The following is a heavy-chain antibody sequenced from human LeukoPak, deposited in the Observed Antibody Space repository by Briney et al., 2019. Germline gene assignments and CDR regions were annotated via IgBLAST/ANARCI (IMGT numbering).Heavy chain of an antibody. Sequence: PSGTLSLTCAVSGGSISTNNWWWSWVRQPPGKGLEWIGEIYHSGSTNYNPSLKSRVTISVDKSNNQFSLKLSSVTAADTAVYYCASAEPRGSNWYPYWGQGTLVTVSS. J-gene: IGHJ4*02. CDR1: GGSISTNNW. D-gene: IGHD6-13*01. CDR3: ASAEPRGSNWYPY. V-gene: IGHV4-4*02. CDR2: IYHSGST.